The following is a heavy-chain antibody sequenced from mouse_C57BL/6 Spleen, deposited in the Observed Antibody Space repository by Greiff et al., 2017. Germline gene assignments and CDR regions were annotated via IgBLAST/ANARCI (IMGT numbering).Heavy chain of an antibody. Sequence: QVQLQQPGAELVRPGTSVKLSCKASGYTFTSYWMHWVKQRPGQGLEWIGVIDPSDSYTNYNQKFKGKATLTVDTASSTAYMPLSSLTSEDSAVYYGTYGSSFYGYFDVWGTGTTVTVSS. D-gene: IGHD1-1*01. CDR1: GYTFTSYW. V-gene: IGHV1-59*01. CDR2: IDPSDSYT. J-gene: IGHJ1*03. CDR3: TYGSSFYGYFDV.